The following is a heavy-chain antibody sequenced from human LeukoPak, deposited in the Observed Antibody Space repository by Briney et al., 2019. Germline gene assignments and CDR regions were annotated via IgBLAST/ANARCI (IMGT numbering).Heavy chain of an antibody. J-gene: IGHJ4*02. Sequence: ASVKVSCKASGYTFTNYYMHWVRQAPGQGLEWMGIINPSGGSTSYAQKFQGRVTMTRDMSTSTVYMELSSLRSEDTAVYYCARGREEDYYDSSGYDYWGQGTLVTVSS. D-gene: IGHD3-22*01. CDR1: GYTFTNYY. V-gene: IGHV1-46*01. CDR3: ARGREEDYYDSSGYDY. CDR2: INPSGGST.